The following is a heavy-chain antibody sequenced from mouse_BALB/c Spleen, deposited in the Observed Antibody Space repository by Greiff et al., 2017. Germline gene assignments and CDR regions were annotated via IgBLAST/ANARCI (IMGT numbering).Heavy chain of an antibody. J-gene: IGHJ4*01. V-gene: IGHV5-6*02. CDR1: GFTFSSYG. CDR2: ISSGGSYT. Sequence: DVMLVESGGDLVKPGGSLKLSCAASGFTFSSYGMSWVRQTPDKRLEWVATISSGGSYTYYPDSVKGRFTISRDNAKNNLYLQMSSLKSEDTAMYYCARMYRYYAMDYWGQGTSVTVSS. D-gene: IGHD2-14*01. CDR3: ARMYRYYAMDY.